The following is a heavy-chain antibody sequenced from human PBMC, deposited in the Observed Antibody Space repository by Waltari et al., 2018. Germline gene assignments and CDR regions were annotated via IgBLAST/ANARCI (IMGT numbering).Heavy chain of an antibody. CDR2: INPNSGGT. CDR3: ARDRITIFGVVENWFDP. J-gene: IGHJ5*02. V-gene: IGHV1-2*02. D-gene: IGHD3-3*01. Sequence: QVQLVQSGAEVKKPGASVKVSCKASGYTFTGYYMHWVRQAPGQGLEWMGWINPNSGGTNYAQKFQGRVTMTRDTSISTAYMELSRLRSDDTAVYYCARDRITIFGVVENWFDPWGQGTLVTVSS. CDR1: GYTFTGYY.